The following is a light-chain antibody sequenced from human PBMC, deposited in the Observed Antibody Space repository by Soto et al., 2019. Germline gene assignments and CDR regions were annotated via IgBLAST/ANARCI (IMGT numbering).Light chain of an antibody. Sequence: QSVVTQPPSASGTPGQRVTISCSGSSSNIGSNTVNWYQQPPGTAPKLLMYSNNERPSGVPDRFSGSKSGTSASLAISGLQSDDEADYYCAAWDDSLNGYVFGTGTKLTVL. J-gene: IGLJ1*01. CDR2: SNN. CDR1: SSNIGSNT. CDR3: AAWDDSLNGYV. V-gene: IGLV1-44*01.